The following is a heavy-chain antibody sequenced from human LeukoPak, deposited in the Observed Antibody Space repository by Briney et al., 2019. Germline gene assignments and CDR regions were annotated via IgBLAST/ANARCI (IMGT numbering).Heavy chain of an antibody. CDR1: GFTFSTYN. J-gene: IGHJ3*02. D-gene: IGHD1-26*01. V-gene: IGHV3-21*01. Sequence: PGGSLRLSCAASGFTFSTYNMNWVRQAPGKGLEWVSSISSSSNYIYYADSVKGRFTISRDNAKNSLYLQMNSLRAEDTDVYYCARDVGASAPDAFDIWGQGTMVTVPS. CDR3: ARDVGASAPDAFDI. CDR2: ISSSSNYI.